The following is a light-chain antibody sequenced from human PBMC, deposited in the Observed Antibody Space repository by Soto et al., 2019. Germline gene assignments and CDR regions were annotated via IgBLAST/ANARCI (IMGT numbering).Light chain of an antibody. Sequence: EIVLTQSPATLSLSPGERATLSCRASQSVSSYLAWYQQKPGQAPRLLIYDASNRATGIPARFSGSGSGTDFTLTISRLEPEDFAVYYCQQRSNWPPSRTFGQGTKLEIK. V-gene: IGKV3-11*01. J-gene: IGKJ2*01. CDR2: DAS. CDR3: QQRSNWPPSRT. CDR1: QSVSSY.